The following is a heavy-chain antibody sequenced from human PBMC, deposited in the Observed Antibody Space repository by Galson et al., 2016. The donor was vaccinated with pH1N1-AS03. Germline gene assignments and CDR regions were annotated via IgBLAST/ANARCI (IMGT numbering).Heavy chain of an antibody. CDR2: LHPADDKI. CDR1: GYTLSELS. J-gene: IGHJ4*02. D-gene: IGHD3-10*01. V-gene: IGHV1-24*01. Sequence: SVKVSCKVSGYTLSELSMYWVRQAPGKGLEWLGGLHPADDKIIYAQRFQGRITMTEDKSTDTAYMELSSLTSEDTATYYCASKSPGDGYYFDDWGQGTLVTVRS. CDR3: ASKSPGDGYYFDD.